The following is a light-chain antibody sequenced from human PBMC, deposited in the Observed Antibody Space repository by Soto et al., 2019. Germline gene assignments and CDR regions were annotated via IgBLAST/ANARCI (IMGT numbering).Light chain of an antibody. CDR2: GAS. CDR1: QSVSSTY. CDR3: QQRSNWAT. Sequence: RATLSCRANQSVSSTYLPWSQQKPGQAPRLLIYGASSRATGIPDRFSGSGSGTDFTLTVSRLEPEYFAVYDCQQRSNWATFGPRTKVDIK. J-gene: IGKJ3*01. V-gene: IGKV3D-20*02.